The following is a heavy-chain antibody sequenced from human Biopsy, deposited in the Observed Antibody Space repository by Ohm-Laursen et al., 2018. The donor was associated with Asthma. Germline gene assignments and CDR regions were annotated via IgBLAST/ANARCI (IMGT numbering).Heavy chain of an antibody. J-gene: IGHJ6*02. V-gene: IGHV3-11*01. CDR2: ISSGGRTI. D-gene: IGHD1-14*01. CDR1: GFTFSHYN. Sequence: SLRLSCAASGFTFSHYNMNWVRQAPGKGLEWISYISSGGRTIYYADSVKGRFTISRDNAQNLLYLQMSSLRTEDTAVYYCAGDNHDYYYYGMDLWGQGTSVTVSS. CDR3: AGDNHDYYYYGMDL.